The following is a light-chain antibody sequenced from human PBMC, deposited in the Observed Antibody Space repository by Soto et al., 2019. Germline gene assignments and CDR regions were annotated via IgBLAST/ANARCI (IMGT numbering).Light chain of an antibody. Sequence: QSALTQPASVSGSPGQSITISCTGTSSDVGGYNYVSWYQQHPGTAPKLIIYEDSNRPSGVSNRFSGSKSGNTASLTISGLHAEEEDDYYCNSYTSKSTGVFGTGTKVTVL. CDR3: NSYTSKSTGV. J-gene: IGLJ1*01. CDR2: EDS. V-gene: IGLV2-14*01. CDR1: SSDVGGYNY.